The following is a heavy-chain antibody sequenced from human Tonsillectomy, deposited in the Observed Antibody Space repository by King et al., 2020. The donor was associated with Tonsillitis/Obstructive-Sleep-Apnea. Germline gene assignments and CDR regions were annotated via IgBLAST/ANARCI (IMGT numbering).Heavy chain of an antibody. CDR1: GVSISSSNW. CDR2: IYHSGIT. D-gene: IGHD6-19*01. Sequence: VQLQESGPGLVKPSGTLSLTCAVSGVSISSSNWWSWVRQPPGKGLWCIGEIYHSGITNYNPSLNIRVTISVDKSKNQFSLKLSSVTAADTAVYYCARVRIAVAAFDYWGQGTLVTVSS. V-gene: IGHV4-4*02. CDR3: ARVRIAVAAFDY. J-gene: IGHJ4*02.